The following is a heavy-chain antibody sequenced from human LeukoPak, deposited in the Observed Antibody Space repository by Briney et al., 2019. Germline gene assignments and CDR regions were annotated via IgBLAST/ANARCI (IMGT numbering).Heavy chain of an antibody. J-gene: IGHJ6*02. CDR1: GYTFTSYD. CDR3: ARYRLEYYGSGSYGMDV. Sequence: GASVKVSCKASGYTFTSYDINWVRQATGQGLEWMGWMNPNSGNTGYAQKFQGRVTMTRNTSISTAYMELSSLRSADTAVYYCARYRLEYYGSGSYGMDVWGQGTTVTVSS. V-gene: IGHV1-8*01. D-gene: IGHD3-10*01. CDR2: MNPNSGNT.